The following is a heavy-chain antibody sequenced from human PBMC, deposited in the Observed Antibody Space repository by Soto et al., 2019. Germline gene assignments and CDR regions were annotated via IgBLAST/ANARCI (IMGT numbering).Heavy chain of an antibody. Sequence: SETLSLTCAVYGGSFSGYYWSWIRQPPGKGLEWIGEINHSGSTTYNPSLKSRVTISIDTSKSQFSLDLRSVTAADTAVYYCARLGGYYQAFDSWGHGALVTVSS. D-gene: IGHD3-22*01. CDR3: ARLGGYYQAFDS. V-gene: IGHV4-34*01. CDR1: GGSFSGYY. J-gene: IGHJ4*01. CDR2: INHSGST.